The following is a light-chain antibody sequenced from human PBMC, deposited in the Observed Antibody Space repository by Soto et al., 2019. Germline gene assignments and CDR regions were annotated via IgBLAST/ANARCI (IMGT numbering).Light chain of an antibody. Sequence: EMVFTQSPFTLSLSPGERATLSCRASQSVSSSYLAWYQQKPGQAPRLLIYGVSSRATGIPDRFSGSGSGTDFTLTISRLEPEDFAVYYCQQCGSSPITFGQGTRLEIK. J-gene: IGKJ5*01. V-gene: IGKV3-20*01. CDR3: QQCGSSPIT. CDR1: QSVSSSY. CDR2: GVS.